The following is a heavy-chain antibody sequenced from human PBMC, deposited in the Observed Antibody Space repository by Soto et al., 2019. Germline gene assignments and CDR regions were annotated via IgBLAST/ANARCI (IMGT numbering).Heavy chain of an antibody. V-gene: IGHV3-74*01. J-gene: IGHJ6*02. CDR3: ARDRSYAMDV. Sequence: HPGGSLRLSCAASGFSIRDYWMHWVRQGPGEGLVWASCINGDASSTTYADSVKGRFTISRDDAQNTVYLQMSSLRADDTAIYFCARDRSYAMDVWGQGTRVTVSS. CDR1: GFSIRDYW. CDR2: INGDASST.